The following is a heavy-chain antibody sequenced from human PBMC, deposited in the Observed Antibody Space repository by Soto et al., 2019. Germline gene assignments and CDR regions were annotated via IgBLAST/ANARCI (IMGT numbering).Heavy chain of an antibody. CDR2: ISYDGSNK. Sequence: PGGSLRLSCAASGFTFSIYGMHWFGQAPGKGLEWVAVISYDGSNKYYADSVKGRFTISRDNSKNTLYLQMNSLRAEDTAVYYCAKPRQITSLLLYYFDYWGQGTLVTVSS. J-gene: IGHJ4*02. CDR3: AKPRQITSLLLYYFDY. V-gene: IGHV3-30*18. D-gene: IGHD2-15*01. CDR1: GFTFSIYG.